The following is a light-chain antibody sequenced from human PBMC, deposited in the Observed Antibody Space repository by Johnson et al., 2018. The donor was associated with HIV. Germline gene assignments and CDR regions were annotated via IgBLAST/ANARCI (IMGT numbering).Light chain of an antibody. Sequence: QSVLTQPPSVSVAPGQKVTISCSGSSSNIGNNYVSWYQQLPGTAPKLLIYDNNKRPSGIPDRFSGSKSGTSATLGITGLQTGDEADYYCGTWDSSLSAYVFGTGTNVTVL. J-gene: IGLJ1*01. CDR2: DNN. CDR1: SSNIGNNY. V-gene: IGLV1-51*01. CDR3: GTWDSSLSAYV.